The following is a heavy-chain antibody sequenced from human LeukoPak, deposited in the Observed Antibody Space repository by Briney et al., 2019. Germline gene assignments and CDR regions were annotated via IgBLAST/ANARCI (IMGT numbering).Heavy chain of an antibody. Sequence: GESLKISCKTSGYSFTNYWIGWVRQMPGKGLEWMAIIYPGNSETKYSPSFRGQVTISADKSISTAYLQWSSLEASDSAMYYCARRDGYNIDYWGQGTLVTVSS. V-gene: IGHV5-51*01. CDR1: GYSFTNYW. CDR3: ARRDGYNIDY. D-gene: IGHD5-24*01. CDR2: IYPGNSET. J-gene: IGHJ4*02.